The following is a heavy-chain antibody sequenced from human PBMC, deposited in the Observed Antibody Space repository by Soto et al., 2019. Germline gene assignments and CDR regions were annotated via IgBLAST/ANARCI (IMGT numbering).Heavy chain of an antibody. J-gene: IGHJ4*02. CDR1: GFTFSNAW. D-gene: IGHD3-22*01. Sequence: GGSLRLSCAASGFTFSNAWMSWVRQAPGKGLEWVGRIKSKTDGGTTDYAAPVKGRFTISRDDSKNTLYLQMNSLKTEDTAVYYCTTGWPNYYDSSGYVYWGQGTLVPSPQ. V-gene: IGHV3-15*01. CDR2: IKSKTDGGTT. CDR3: TTGWPNYYDSSGYVY.